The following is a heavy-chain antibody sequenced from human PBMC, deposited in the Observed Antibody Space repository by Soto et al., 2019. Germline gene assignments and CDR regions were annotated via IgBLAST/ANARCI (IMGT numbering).Heavy chain of an antibody. V-gene: IGHV3-23*01. D-gene: IGHD3-3*01. CDR3: AKGLEWLHTLGMGY. CDR1: GFTFSSYA. Sequence: HPGGSLRLSCAASGFTFSSYAMSWVRQAPGKGLEWVSAISGSGGSTYYADSVKGRFTISRDNSKNTLYLQMNSLRAEDTAVYYCAKGLEWLHTLGMGYWGQGTLVTVSS. CDR2: ISGSGGST. J-gene: IGHJ4*02.